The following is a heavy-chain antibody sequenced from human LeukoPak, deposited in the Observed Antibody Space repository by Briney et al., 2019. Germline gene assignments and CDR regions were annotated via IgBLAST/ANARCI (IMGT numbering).Heavy chain of an antibody. Sequence: PSETLSLTCTVSGGSISSSSYYWGWIRQPPGKGLEWIGSIYYSGSTYYNPSLKSRVTISVDTSKNQFSLRLASVTAADTAVYYCARVADRFGYNYGIDEYFDYWGQGTLVTVSS. CDR1: GGSISSSSYY. J-gene: IGHJ4*02. CDR3: ARVADRFGYNYGIDEYFDY. CDR2: IYYSGST. D-gene: IGHD5-18*01. V-gene: IGHV4-39*07.